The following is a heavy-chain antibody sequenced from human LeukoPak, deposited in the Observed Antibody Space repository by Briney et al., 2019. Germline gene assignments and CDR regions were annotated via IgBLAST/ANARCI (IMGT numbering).Heavy chain of an antibody. Sequence: GGSLRLSCAASGFTFSSYSMNWVRQAPGKGLEWVAVISYDGSNKYYADSVKGRFTISRDNAKNSLNLQMNSLRAEDTAVYYCARDGPFDYWGQGTLVTVSS. CDR3: ARDGPFDY. CDR2: ISYDGSNK. J-gene: IGHJ4*02. CDR1: GFTFSSYS. V-gene: IGHV3-30*03.